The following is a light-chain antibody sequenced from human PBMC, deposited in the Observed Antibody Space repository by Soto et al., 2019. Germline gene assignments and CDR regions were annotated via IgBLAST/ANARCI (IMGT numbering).Light chain of an antibody. CDR3: QQYYRLPYT. Sequence: DIQMTQSPSSLSASVGDRVTFTCQASQDITYYLNWFQQRPGKAPKLLITDSSVLKTGVPSRFGASGSGTVFPFTISSLQPEDLATYYCQQYYRLPYTFGPGTRLEI. CDR2: DSS. V-gene: IGKV1-33*01. J-gene: IGKJ2*01. CDR1: QDITYY.